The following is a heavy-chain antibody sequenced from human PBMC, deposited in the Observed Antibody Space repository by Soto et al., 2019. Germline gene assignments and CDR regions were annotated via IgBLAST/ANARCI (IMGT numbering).Heavy chain of an antibody. Sequence: ASVKVSCKASGYTFTSYGISWVRQAPGQGLEWMGWISTYNGNTNYAQKLQGRVTMTTDTSTSTAYMELRSLRSDDTAVYYCARVAWIQLWPIFDYWGQGTLVTVSS. CDR3: ARVAWIQLWPIFDY. CDR1: GYTFTSYG. D-gene: IGHD5-18*01. CDR2: ISTYNGNT. J-gene: IGHJ4*02. V-gene: IGHV1-18*01.